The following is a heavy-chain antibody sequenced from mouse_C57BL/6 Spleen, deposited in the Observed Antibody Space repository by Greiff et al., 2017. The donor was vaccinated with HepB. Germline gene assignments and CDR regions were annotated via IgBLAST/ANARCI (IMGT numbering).Heavy chain of an antibody. J-gene: IGHJ4*01. Sequence: VHLVESGPGLVQPSQSLSITCTVSGFSLTSYGVHWVRQSPGKGLEWLGVIWRGGSTDYNAAFMSRLSITKDNSKSQVFFKMNSLQADDTAIYYCAKGTAQATLYAMDYWGQGTSVTVSS. V-gene: IGHV2-5*01. CDR2: IWRGGST. D-gene: IGHD3-2*02. CDR1: GFSLTSYG. CDR3: AKGTAQATLYAMDY.